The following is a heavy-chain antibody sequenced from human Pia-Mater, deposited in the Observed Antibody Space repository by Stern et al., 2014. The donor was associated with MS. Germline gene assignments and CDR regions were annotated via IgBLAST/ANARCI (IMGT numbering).Heavy chain of an antibody. CDR2: INTQTGNP. Sequence: QVQLVQSGSELKTPGASVKVSCRASGYNLTTYAINWVRQAPGQGLEWLGWINTQTGNPTFAQGFTGRFVFSLDTSINTAFLQISSLKAEDSALYYCATWGAGSSPPLFYWGQGTLVTVSS. CDR3: ATWGAGSSPPLFY. D-gene: IGHD6-6*01. J-gene: IGHJ4*02. V-gene: IGHV7-4-1*02. CDR1: GYNLTTYA.